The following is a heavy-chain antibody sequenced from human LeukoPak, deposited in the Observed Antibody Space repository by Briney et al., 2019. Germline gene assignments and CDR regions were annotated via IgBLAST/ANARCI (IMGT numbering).Heavy chain of an antibody. D-gene: IGHD3-9*01. Sequence: PSETLSLTCTVSGGSISSGDYYWSWIRQPPGKGLEWIGYIYYSGSTYYNPSLKSRVTISVDTSKNQFSLKLSSVTAADTAVYYCASLPYDILTGYPSSFDYWGQGILVTVSS. CDR2: IYYSGST. CDR3: ASLPYDILTGYPSSFDY. CDR1: GGSISSGDYY. J-gene: IGHJ4*02. V-gene: IGHV4-30-4*01.